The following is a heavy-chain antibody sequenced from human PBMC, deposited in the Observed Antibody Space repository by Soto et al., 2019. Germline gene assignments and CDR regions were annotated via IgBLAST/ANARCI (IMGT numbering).Heavy chain of an antibody. CDR1: GGSMSSSSYY. Sequence: QLQLQESGPGLVKPSETLSLTCTVSGGSMSSSSYYWGWIRQPPGKGLEWIANIYFSGFYSGSTSYNPSLKSRVTISVDTSKNQFSLPVSSLTAADTAVYYCARRFDILTFGFCLDYWGQGTLVTVSS. CDR3: ARRFDILTFGFCLDY. J-gene: IGHJ4*02. CDR2: IYFSGFYSGST. D-gene: IGHD3-9*01. V-gene: IGHV4-39*01.